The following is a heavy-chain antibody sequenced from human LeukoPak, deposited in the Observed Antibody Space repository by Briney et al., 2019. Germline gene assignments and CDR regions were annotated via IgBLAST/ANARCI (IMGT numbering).Heavy chain of an antibody. CDR2: IHHSGST. CDR3: ARGPRYQLLAFDF. J-gene: IGHJ4*01. Sequence: PSETLSLTCAVSGDSLCSGGYSWSWIRQPPEKGLEWIGFIHHSGSTYYNPSLKSRVTLSLDTSENHFSLHLSSLTAADTAVYYCARGPRYQLLAFDFWGQGTQVTVSS. D-gene: IGHD2-2*01. CDR1: GDSLCSGGYS. V-gene: IGHV4-30-2*01.